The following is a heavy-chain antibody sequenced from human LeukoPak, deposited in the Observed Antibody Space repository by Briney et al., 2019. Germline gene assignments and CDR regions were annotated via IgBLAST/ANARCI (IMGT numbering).Heavy chain of an antibody. V-gene: IGHV3-30-3*01. CDR1: GFTFSNYA. J-gene: IGHJ4*02. Sequence: GLSLRLSCAASGFTFSNYAIHWVRQAPGKGLEWVAVVSYDGGNKYYADSVKGRFTISRDNSKNTLYLQMNSLRAEDTAVYYCARGYGGQDYFDYWGQGTLVTVSS. D-gene: IGHD4-23*01. CDR3: ARGYGGQDYFDY. CDR2: VSYDGGNK.